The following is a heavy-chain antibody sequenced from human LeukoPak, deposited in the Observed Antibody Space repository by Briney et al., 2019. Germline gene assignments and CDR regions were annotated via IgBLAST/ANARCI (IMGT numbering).Heavy chain of an antibody. J-gene: IGHJ4*02. D-gene: IGHD3-10*01. CDR1: GFTFSNYE. Sequence: PGGSLRLSCAASGFTFSNYEMNWVRQAPGKGLEWVSYISSSSGFIYYADSVKGRFTISRDNAKNSLYLQMSSLRAEDTAVYYCARDISYGSAWWGQGTLVTVSS. V-gene: IGHV3-21*05. CDR3: ARDISYGSAW. CDR2: ISSSSGFI.